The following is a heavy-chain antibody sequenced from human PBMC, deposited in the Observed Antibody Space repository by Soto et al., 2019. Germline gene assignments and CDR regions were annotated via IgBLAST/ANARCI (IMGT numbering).Heavy chain of an antibody. CDR1: GFTFSSYA. CDR3: AKDPPYSGSYYDSSYFDY. V-gene: IGHV3-23*01. Sequence: GGPLILSCAASGFTFSSYAMSWVRQAPGKGLEWVSAISGSGGSTYYADSVKGRFTISRDNSKNTLYLQMNSLRAEDTAVYYCAKDPPYSGSYYDSSYFDYWGQGILVTVSS. CDR2: ISGSGGST. J-gene: IGHJ4*02. D-gene: IGHD1-26*01.